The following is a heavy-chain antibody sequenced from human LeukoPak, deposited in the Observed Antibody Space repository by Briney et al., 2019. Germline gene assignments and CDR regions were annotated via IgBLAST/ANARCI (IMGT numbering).Heavy chain of an antibody. CDR1: GGTFSSYA. J-gene: IGHJ4*02. CDR3: ARGRYCSSTSCYPPYYFDY. Sequence: ASVKVSCKASGGTFSSYAISWVRQAPGQGLEWMGGIIPIFGTANYAQKFQGRVTITTDESTSTAYMELSSLRSEDTAVYYCARGRYCSSTSCYPPYYFDYWGQGTLVTVSS. V-gene: IGHV1-69*05. CDR2: IIPIFGTA. D-gene: IGHD2-2*01.